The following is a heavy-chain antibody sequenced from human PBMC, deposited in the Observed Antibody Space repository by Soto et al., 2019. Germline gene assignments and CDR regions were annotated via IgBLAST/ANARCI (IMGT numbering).Heavy chain of an antibody. J-gene: IGHJ4*02. CDR2: ISYTGDT. Sequence: SETLSLTCNVSGGSISNYYWSWIRQPPGKGLEWIGYISYTGDTNFNPSLKSRVSISVDTSKNQFSLKLSSVTAADTAVFYCARDGGDGHNLGVYAYWGQGTLVTVSS. CDR1: GGSISNYY. D-gene: IGHD3-16*01. V-gene: IGHV4-59*01. CDR3: ARDGGDGHNLGVYAY.